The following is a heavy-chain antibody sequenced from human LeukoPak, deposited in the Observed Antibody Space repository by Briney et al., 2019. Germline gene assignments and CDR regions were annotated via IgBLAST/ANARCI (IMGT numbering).Heavy chain of an antibody. J-gene: IGHJ3*02. CDR3: ATCSTSCYRRKDAFDI. Sequence: GASVKVSCKVSGYTLTELSMHWVRQAPGKGLEWMGGFDPEDGETIYAQKFQGRVTMTEDASTDTAYMELSSLRSEDTAVYYCATCSTSCYRRKDAFDIWGQGTMVTVSS. D-gene: IGHD2-2*01. V-gene: IGHV1-24*01. CDR1: GYTLTELS. CDR2: FDPEDGET.